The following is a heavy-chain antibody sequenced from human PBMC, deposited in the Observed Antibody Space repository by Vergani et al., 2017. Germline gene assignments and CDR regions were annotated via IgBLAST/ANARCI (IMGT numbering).Heavy chain of an antibody. Sequence: EVQLLESGGGLVQPGGSLRLSCAASGFTFSSYAMSWVRQAPGKGLEWVSAISGRGGSTYYADSVKGRFTISRDNSKNTLYLQMNSLRAEDTAVYYCANQGYCTNGVCHRAFDYWGQGTLVTVSS. D-gene: IGHD2-8*01. CDR3: ANQGYCTNGVCHRAFDY. V-gene: IGHV3-23*01. CDR2: ISGRGGST. J-gene: IGHJ4*02. CDR1: GFTFSSYA.